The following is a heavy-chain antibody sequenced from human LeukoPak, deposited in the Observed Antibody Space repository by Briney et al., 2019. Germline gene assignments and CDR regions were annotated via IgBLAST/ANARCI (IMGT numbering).Heavy chain of an antibody. J-gene: IGHJ4*02. CDR1: GGTFSSYA. D-gene: IGHD6-13*01. Sequence: SVKVSCKASGGTFSSYAISWVRQAPGQGLDWMGRIIPILGIANYAQKFQGRVTITADKSTSTAYMELSSLRSEDTAVYYCARAAAGQDYWGQGTLVTVSS. V-gene: IGHV1-69*04. CDR2: IIPILGIA. CDR3: ARAAAGQDY.